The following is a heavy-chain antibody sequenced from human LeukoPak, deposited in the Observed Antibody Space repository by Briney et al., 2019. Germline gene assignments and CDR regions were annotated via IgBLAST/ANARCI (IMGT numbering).Heavy chain of an antibody. CDR2: IYYSGST. V-gene: IGHV4-61*01. CDR1: GGSVSSVSYY. Sequence: SETLSLTCTVSGGSVSSVSYYWSWIRQPPGKGLEWIGYIYYSGSTNYNPSLKSRVTMSVDTSNNQFSLKLSSVTAADTAVYYCARKGHDAFDIWGQGTVITVSS. CDR3: ARKGHDAFDI. J-gene: IGHJ3*02.